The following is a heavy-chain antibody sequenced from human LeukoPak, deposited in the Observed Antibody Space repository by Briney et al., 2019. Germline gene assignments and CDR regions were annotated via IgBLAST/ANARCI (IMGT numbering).Heavy chain of an antibody. CDR1: EFTFSSYW. V-gene: IGHV3-7*01. CDR3: ARILEEQWLAAETSPFDY. D-gene: IGHD6-19*01. CDR2: IKQDGSEK. J-gene: IGHJ4*02. Sequence: PGGSLRLSCAASEFTFSSYWMSWVRQAPGKGLEWVANIKQDGSEKYYVDSVKGRFTIPRDNAKNSLYLQMNSLRAEDTAVYYCARILEEQWLAAETSPFDYWGQGTLVTVSS.